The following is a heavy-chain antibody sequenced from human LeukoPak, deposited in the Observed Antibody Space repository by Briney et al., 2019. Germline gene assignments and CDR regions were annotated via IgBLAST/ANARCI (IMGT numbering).Heavy chain of an antibody. J-gene: IGHJ4*02. Sequence: GGSLRLSCAASGFTFSTYAMHWVRQAPGKGLEWVAFIWPDGSRKYYADSVKGRFAISRENSKNTVYLQMNDLRPEDTALYFCAKISSSAESNFDYWGQGTLLTVSS. CDR1: GFTFSTYA. V-gene: IGHV3-30*02. CDR2: IWPDGSRK. D-gene: IGHD6-25*01. CDR3: AKISSSAESNFDY.